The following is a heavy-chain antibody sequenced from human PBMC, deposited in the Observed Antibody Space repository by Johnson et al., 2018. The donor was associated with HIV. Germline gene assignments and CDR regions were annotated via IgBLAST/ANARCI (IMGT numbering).Heavy chain of an antibody. CDR3: ARDQQLVPTGGAFDI. CDR2: IYSGGDT. CDR1: GFTVRSNY. D-gene: IGHD6-13*01. Sequence: VRLVETGGGLIQPGGSLRLSCEASGFTVRSNYISWVRQAPGNGLEWVSVIYSGGDTYYADSVKGRFTISRDNSKNTLYLQMNSLRAEDTAVYNCARDQQLVPTGGAFDIWGQGTMVTVSS. J-gene: IGHJ3*02. V-gene: IGHV3-53*02.